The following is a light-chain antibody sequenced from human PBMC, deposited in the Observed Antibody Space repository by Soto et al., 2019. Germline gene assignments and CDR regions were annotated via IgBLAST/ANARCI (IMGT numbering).Light chain of an antibody. CDR3: QQYGSSPWT. CDR2: GAS. V-gene: IGKV3-20*01. J-gene: IGKJ1*01. CDR1: QSVSSSY. Sequence: EIVLTQSPGTLSLSPGERATLSCRASQSVSSSYLAWYQLKPGQAPRLLIYGASSRATGIPDRFSGSGSGTDFTLTISRLESEDFAVYYCQQYGSSPWTFGQGTKVEIK.